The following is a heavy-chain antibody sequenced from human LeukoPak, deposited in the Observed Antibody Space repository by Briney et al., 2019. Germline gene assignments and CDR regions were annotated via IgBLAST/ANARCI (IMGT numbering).Heavy chain of an antibody. CDR1: GFTFISHA. J-gene: IGHJ3*01. V-gene: IGHV3-23*01. Sequence: GGSLRLSCVASGFTFISHAMSWVRQTLGKGLEWVSPISRDNINTYYTDSVKGRFTISRDNSKNTLYLQMNSLRADDTAIYYCAKDQWEFLSWGQGTMVTVSS. D-gene: IGHD3-10*01. CDR3: AKDQWEFLS. CDR2: ISRDNINT.